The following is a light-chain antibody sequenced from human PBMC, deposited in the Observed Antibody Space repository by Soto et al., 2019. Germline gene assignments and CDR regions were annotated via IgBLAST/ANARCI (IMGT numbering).Light chain of an antibody. Sequence: QSALTQPASVSGSPGQSITISCTGTSSDVGGYSYVSWYQQHPGKTPKLMIYEVSNRPSGVSNRFSGSKSGNTASLTISGLQAEDEAVYYCSSYASSGGHNYVFATGTKLTVL. J-gene: IGLJ1*01. V-gene: IGLV2-14*01. CDR1: SSDVGGYSY. CDR2: EVS. CDR3: SSYASSGGHNYV.